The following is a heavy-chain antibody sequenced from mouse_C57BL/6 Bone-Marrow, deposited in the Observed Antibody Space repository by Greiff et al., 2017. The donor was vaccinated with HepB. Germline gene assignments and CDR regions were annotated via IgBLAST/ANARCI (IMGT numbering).Heavy chain of an antibody. CDR2: IYPGDGDT. J-gene: IGHJ2*01. Sequence: VQLQQSGAELVKPGASVKISCKASGYAFSSYWMNWVKQRPGKGLEWIGQIYPGDGDTNYNGKFKGKATLTADKSSSTAYMQLSSLTSEDSAVYFCARGRYTTVVPYYFDYWGQGTTLTVSS. CDR3: ARGRYTTVVPYYFDY. CDR1: GYAFSSYW. D-gene: IGHD1-1*01. V-gene: IGHV1-80*01.